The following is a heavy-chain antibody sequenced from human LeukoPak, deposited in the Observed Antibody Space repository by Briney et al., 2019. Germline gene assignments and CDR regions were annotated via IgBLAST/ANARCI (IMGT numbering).Heavy chain of an antibody. CDR3: ARGYSRDWGLQYFQH. CDR2: IYSSGST. V-gene: IGHV4-59*01. Sequence: SETLSLTCTVSGGSISNYYWSWIRQPPGKGLEWIGHIYSSGSTSYNPSLKSRVTMSVDTSKNQFSLKLNSVTAADTAVYHCARGYSRDWGLQYFQHWGQGTLVTVSS. J-gene: IGHJ1*01. CDR1: GGSISNYY. D-gene: IGHD6-19*01.